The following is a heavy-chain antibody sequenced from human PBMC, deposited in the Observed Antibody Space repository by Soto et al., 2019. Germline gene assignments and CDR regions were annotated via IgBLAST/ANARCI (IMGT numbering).Heavy chain of an antibody. V-gene: IGHV3-30*18. J-gene: IGHJ6*02. D-gene: IGHD5-12*01. Sequence: QVQLVESGGGVVQPGRSLRLSCAASGFTFSSYGMHWVRQAPGKGLEWVAVISYDGSNKYYADSVKGRFTISRDNSKNTLYLQMNRLRAEDTAVYYCAKHREEWLGYYGMDVWGQGTTVTVSS. CDR2: ISYDGSNK. CDR3: AKHREEWLGYYGMDV. CDR1: GFTFSSYG.